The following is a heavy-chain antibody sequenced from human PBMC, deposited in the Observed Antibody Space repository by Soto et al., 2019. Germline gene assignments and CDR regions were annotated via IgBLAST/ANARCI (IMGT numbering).Heavy chain of an antibody. CDR2: ISSSSSYI. Sequence: GESLKISCAASGFTFSSYSMNWVRQAPGKGLEWVSSISSSSSYIYYADSVKGRFTISRDNAKNSLYLQMNSLRAEDTAVYYCARGGYYDILTGYYYFDYWGQGTLVTVSS. D-gene: IGHD3-9*01. J-gene: IGHJ4*02. CDR1: GFTFSSYS. V-gene: IGHV3-21*01. CDR3: ARGGYYDILTGYYYFDY.